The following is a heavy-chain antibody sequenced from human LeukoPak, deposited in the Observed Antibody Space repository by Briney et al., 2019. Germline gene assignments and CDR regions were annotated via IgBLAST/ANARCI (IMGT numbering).Heavy chain of an antibody. D-gene: IGHD5-12*01. CDR1: GYTFTSYY. V-gene: IGHV1-46*01. CDR3: ARDSGYGTGGSLFDY. Sequence: ASVKVSCKASGYTFTSYYVHWVRQAPGHGLEWMGIIDPSGGSTNYAQKFQGRVAMTRDTSTSTVSMELSSLRSEDTAVYYCARDSGYGTGGSLFDYWGQGTLVTVSS. J-gene: IGHJ4*02. CDR2: IDPSGGST.